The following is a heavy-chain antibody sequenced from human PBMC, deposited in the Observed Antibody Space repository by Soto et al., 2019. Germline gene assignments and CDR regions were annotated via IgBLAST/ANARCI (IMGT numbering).Heavy chain of an antibody. J-gene: IGHJ4*02. CDR3: AGTYDTSGDYPYYFEY. V-gene: IGHV1-69*01. Sequence: QVQLVQSGAEVKKPGSSVKVSCRASGGSFRNYVMSWVRQAPGQGLEWMGGIIPVFETRTYAQKFQGRVTINADASTRTAYMELTSLRSEDTAVYYCAGTYDTSGDYPYYFEYWGQGTLVTVSS. CDR1: GGSFRNYV. D-gene: IGHD3-22*01. CDR2: IIPVFETR.